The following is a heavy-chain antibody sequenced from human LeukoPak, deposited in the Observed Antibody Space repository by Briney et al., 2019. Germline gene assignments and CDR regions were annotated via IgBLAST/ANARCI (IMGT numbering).Heavy chain of an antibody. D-gene: IGHD1-26*01. Sequence: GGSLRLSCAASGFTFSSYGMHWVRQAPGKGLEWVAVISYDGSNKYYADSVKGRFTISRDNSKNTLYLQMNSLGAEDTAVYYCAKDGGGSLYLWDYWGQGTLVTVSS. V-gene: IGHV3-30*18. CDR2: ISYDGSNK. CDR3: AKDGGGSLYLWDY. J-gene: IGHJ4*02. CDR1: GFTFSSYG.